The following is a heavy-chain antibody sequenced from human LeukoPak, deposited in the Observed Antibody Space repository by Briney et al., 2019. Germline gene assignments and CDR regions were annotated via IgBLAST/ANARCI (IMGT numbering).Heavy chain of an antibody. CDR3: ARSELRYFDWLLMNNWFDP. D-gene: IGHD3-9*01. CDR2: ISAYNGNT. J-gene: IGHJ5*02. V-gene: IGHV1-18*01. Sequence: ASVKVSCKASGYTFTSYGNSWVRQAPGQGLEWMGWISAYNGNTNYAQKLQGRVTMTTDTSTSTAYMELRSLRSDDTAVYYCARSELRYFDWLLMNNWFDPWGQGTLVTVSS. CDR1: GYTFTSYG.